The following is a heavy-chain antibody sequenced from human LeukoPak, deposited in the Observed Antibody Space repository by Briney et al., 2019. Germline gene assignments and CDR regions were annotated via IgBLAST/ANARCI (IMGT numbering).Heavy chain of an antibody. CDR3: ARGLQRHVDATMISRLWDY. CDR1: GFTFSSYA. CDR2: ISYDGSNK. D-gene: IGHD5-18*01. V-gene: IGHV3-30*04. Sequence: GGSLRLSCAASGFTFSSYAMHWVRQAPGKGLEWVTVISYDGSNKYYTDSVKGRFTISRDNSKNTLYLQMNSLRAEDRAVYYCARGLQRHVDATMISRLWDYWGQGTLVTVSS. J-gene: IGHJ4*02.